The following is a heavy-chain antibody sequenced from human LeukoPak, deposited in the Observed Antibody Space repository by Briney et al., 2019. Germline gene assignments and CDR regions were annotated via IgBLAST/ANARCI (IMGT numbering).Heavy chain of an antibody. D-gene: IGHD2-2*01. CDR3: ASLYCSSISCYADY. J-gene: IGHJ4*02. V-gene: IGHV4-59*01. Sequence: PSETLSLTCTVSGGSISSYYWSWIRQPPGKGLEWIGYIYYSGSTNYNPSLKSRVTISVDTSKNQFSLKLSSVTAADTAVYYCASLYCSSISCYADYWGQGTLVTVSP. CDR2: IYYSGST. CDR1: GGSISSYY.